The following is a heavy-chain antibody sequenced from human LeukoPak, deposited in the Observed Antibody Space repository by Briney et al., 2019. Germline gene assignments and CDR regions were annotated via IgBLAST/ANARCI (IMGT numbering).Heavy chain of an antibody. J-gene: IGHJ5*02. CDR2: ISGSGGST. CDR3: AKDLRRGSGSYYPNWFDP. Sequence: GGSLRLSCAASGFTFSSYTIIWVRQAPGKGLGWDSAISGSGGSTYYADSAKGRFTISRDNSKNTLYLQMNSLRAEDTAVYYCAKDLRRGSGSYYPNWFDPWGQRTLVTVSS. D-gene: IGHD3-10*01. CDR1: GFTFSSYT. V-gene: IGHV3-23*01.